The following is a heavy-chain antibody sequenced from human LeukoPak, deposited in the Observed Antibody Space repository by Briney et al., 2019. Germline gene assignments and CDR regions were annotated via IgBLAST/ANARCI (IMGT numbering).Heavy chain of an antibody. V-gene: IGHV3-30*18. CDR2: ISYDGSNK. CDR1: GFTFSSYG. J-gene: IGHJ3*02. Sequence: GSLRLSCAASGFTFSSYGMHWVRQAPGKGLEWVAVISYDGSNKYYADSVKGRFTISRDNSKNTLYLQMNSLRAEDTAVYYCAKDRRSAFDIWGQGTMVTVSS. CDR3: AKDRRSAFDI.